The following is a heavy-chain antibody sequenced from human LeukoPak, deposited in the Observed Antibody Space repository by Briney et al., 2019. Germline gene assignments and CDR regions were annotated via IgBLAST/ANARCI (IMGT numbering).Heavy chain of an antibody. J-gene: IGHJ4*02. CDR1: GFTFSNYA. D-gene: IGHD1-1*01. V-gene: IGHV3-23*01. CDR3: AKGQELDDGVFDS. CDR2: ISGSGGST. Sequence: PGGSLRLSCAASGFTFSNYAMSWVRQAPGKGLERVSAISGSGGSTYYADSVKGRFTISRDNSKNTLYLQMNRLRVEDTAIYYCAKGQELDDGVFDSWGQGTLVTVSS.